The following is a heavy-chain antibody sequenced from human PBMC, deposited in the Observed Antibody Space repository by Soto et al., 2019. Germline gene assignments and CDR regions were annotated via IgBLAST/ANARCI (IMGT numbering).Heavy chain of an antibody. CDR1: GFRFDDYP. D-gene: IGHD3-10*01. CDR2: INWNSDTI. V-gene: IGHV3-9*01. CDR3: AMSNSNDLYYHFES. J-gene: IGHJ4*02. Sequence: EVQLVESGGGSVQPGGSLRLSCVASGFRFDDYPMHWVRQRPGKGLEWVSGINWNSDTIGYDDSVKGRFIVSRDNAEGSLLLQMSSLRAEDTAIYFCAMSNSNDLYYHFESWGQGTPVTVSS.